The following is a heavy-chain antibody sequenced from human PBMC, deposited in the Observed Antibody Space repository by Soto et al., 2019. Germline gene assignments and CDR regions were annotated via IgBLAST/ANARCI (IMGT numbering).Heavy chain of an antibody. D-gene: IGHD3-10*01. V-gene: IGHV4-31*03. CDR1: GGSISNGGYY. CDR2: IYFGGRS. Sequence: QVQLQESGPGLVKPSQTLSLTCTVSGGSISNGGYYWTWIRQHPGKGLEWIGYIYFGGRSLYNPSLRSRISMSVAASKNLFSLTMSSLTAAHTAVYYCAKEIREWGQGTLVTVSS. CDR3: AKEIRE. J-gene: IGHJ4*02.